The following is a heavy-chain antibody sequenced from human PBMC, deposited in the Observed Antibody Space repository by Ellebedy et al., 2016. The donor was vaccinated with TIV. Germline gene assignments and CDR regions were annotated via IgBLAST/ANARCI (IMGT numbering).Heavy chain of an antibody. Sequence: MPSETLSLTCTVSGGSVSSDHYYWSWIRLPPGKGLEWIGDIYYTGGTNYNPSLNSRVTMSVDTSKNQFSLQVNSVTSAATAVYYFARAVPDRPPDYWGQGTLVTVSS. V-gene: IGHV4-61*01. D-gene: IGHD6-6*01. J-gene: IGHJ4*02. CDR2: IYYTGGT. CDR1: GGSVSSDHYY. CDR3: ARAVPDRPPDY.